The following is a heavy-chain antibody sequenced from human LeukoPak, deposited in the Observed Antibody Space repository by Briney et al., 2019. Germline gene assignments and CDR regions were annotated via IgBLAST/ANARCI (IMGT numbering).Heavy chain of an antibody. V-gene: IGHV1-69*06. CDR2: IIPIFGTA. Sequence: GSSVKVSCKASGGTFSSYASSWVRQAPGQGLEWMGGIIPIFGTANYAQKFQGRVTITADKSTSTAYMELSSLRSEDTAVYYCASNRYYYGSGSYYKPIDYWGQGTLVTVSS. CDR3: ASNRYYYGSGSYYKPIDY. CDR1: GGTFSSYA. J-gene: IGHJ4*02. D-gene: IGHD3-10*01.